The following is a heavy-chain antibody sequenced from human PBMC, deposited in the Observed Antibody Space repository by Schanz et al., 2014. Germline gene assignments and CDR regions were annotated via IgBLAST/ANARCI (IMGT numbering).Heavy chain of an antibody. CDR2: LWHDGSKK. CDR3: ARGGPAYYFDD. J-gene: IGHJ4*02. CDR1: GFTFSSYD. Sequence: VQLVESGGGLVQPGGSLRLSCAASGFTFSSYDVFWVRQAPGKGLEWVAILWHDGSKKYYADSVKGRFTVSRDNSKNTVYIQMNSLRAEDTAVYYCARGGPAYYFDDWGQGTLVTVSS. V-gene: IGHV3-33*08.